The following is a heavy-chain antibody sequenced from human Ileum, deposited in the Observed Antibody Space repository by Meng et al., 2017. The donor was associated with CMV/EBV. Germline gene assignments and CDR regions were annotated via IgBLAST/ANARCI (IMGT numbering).Heavy chain of an antibody. CDR1: GYTFSGYY. CDR2: INPNSGGT. D-gene: IGHD6-19*01. Sequence: ASVKVSCKASGYTFSGYYIHWVRQAPGQGLEWMGWINPNSGGTNYAQKFQGRVTMTRDTSISTAYMELRRLRADDTAVYYCAREAGWVGRQQQTHYHDYWGQGTLVTVSS. V-gene: IGHV1-2*02. J-gene: IGHJ4*02. CDR3: AREAGWVGRQQQTHYHDY.